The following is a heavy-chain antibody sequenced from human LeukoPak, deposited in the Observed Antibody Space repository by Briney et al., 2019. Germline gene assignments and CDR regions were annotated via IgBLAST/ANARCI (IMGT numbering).Heavy chain of an antibody. V-gene: IGHV4-59*11. J-gene: IGHJ4*02. D-gene: IGHD4-23*01. CDR1: GGSLSSHY. CDR2: IYHTGST. CDR3: AREGRWGMKYYFDF. Sequence: SETLSLTCNVSGGSLSSHYWSWVRQSPEKGLAWIGQIYHTGSTHYNPSLRSRFAISVDTSKNKLFLNVKSVTAADTAVYYCAREGRWGMKYYFDFWGQGTLVIVSS.